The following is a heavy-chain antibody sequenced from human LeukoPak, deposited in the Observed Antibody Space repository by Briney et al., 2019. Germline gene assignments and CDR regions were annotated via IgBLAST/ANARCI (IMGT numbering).Heavy chain of an antibody. V-gene: IGHV3-43*02. CDR2: ISGDGGST. CDR3: AKDLHSGSYSPGDY. CDR1: GFTLDDYA. D-gene: IGHD1-26*01. J-gene: IGHJ4*02. Sequence: GGSLRLSCAASGFTLDDYAMHWVRQAPGKGLEWVSLISGDGGSTYYADSVKGRFTISRDNSKNSLYLQMNSLRTEDTALYYCAKDLHSGSYSPGDYWGQGTLVTVSS.